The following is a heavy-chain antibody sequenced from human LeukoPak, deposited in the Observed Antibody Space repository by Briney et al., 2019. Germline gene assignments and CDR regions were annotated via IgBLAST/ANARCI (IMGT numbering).Heavy chain of an antibody. CDR2: IYHSGST. Sequence: SETLSLTCTVSGGSISSGGYYWSWIRQPPGKGLEWIGYIYHSGSTYYNPSLKSRVTIPVDTSKNQFSLKLSSVTAADTAVYYCARDSVVGATYYYGMDVWGQGTTVTVSS. V-gene: IGHV4-30-2*01. J-gene: IGHJ6*02. CDR3: ARDSVVGATYYYGMDV. D-gene: IGHD1-26*01. CDR1: GGSISSGGYY.